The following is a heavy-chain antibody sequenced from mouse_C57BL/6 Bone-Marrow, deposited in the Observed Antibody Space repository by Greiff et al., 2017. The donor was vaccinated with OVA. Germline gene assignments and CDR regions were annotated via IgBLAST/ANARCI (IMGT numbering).Heavy chain of an antibody. V-gene: IGHV1-82*01. Sequence: QVQLQPSGPELVKPGASVKISCKASGYAFSSSWMNWVKQRPGKGLEWIGRIYPGDGDTNYNGKFKGKATLTADKSSSTAYMQLSSLTSEDSAVYFCARSVYYWYFDVWGPGTTVTVSS. CDR2: IYPGDGDT. CDR1: GYAFSSSW. J-gene: IGHJ1*01. CDR3: ARSVYYWYFDV.